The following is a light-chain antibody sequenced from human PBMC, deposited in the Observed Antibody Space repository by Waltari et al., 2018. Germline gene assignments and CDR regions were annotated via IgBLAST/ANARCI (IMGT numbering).Light chain of an antibody. CDR3: QQYYSTPRA. V-gene: IGKV4-1*01. CDR2: WAS. Sequence: DIVMTQSPDSLAGSLGERATINCKSSPSVLYSSNSKNYLAWYQQKPGQPPKLLIYWASTRESGVPDRFSGSGSGTDFTLTITSLQAEDVAVYYCQQYYSTPRAFGQGTKVEIK. CDR1: PSVLYSSNSKNY. J-gene: IGKJ1*01.